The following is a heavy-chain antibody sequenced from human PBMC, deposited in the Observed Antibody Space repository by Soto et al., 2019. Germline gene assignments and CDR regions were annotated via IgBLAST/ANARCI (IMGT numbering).Heavy chain of an antibody. D-gene: IGHD3-3*01. J-gene: IGHJ5*02. Sequence: LSLTCTVSGGSISSYYWSWIRQPPGKGLEWIGYIYYSGSTNYNPSLKSRVTISVDTSKNQFSLKLSSVTAADTAVYYCARDRSAAIFGVAPNNWFDPWGQGTLVTVSS. CDR2: IYYSGST. CDR3: ARDRSAAIFGVAPNNWFDP. CDR1: GGSISSYY. V-gene: IGHV4-59*01.